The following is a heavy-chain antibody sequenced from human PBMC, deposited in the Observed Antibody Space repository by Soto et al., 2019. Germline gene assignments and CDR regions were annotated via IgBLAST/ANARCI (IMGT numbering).Heavy chain of an antibody. CDR3: ARDNSQPPASFDS. CDR1: GGSVSISTAA. Sequence: SQTLSLTCAISGGSVSISTAAWNWIRQSPSRGLEWLGRVYYRSRWYYDYAISVKSRITISPDTSKNQFSLHLNSVSPEDTALYYCARDNSQPPASFDSWGQGTLVTVSS. V-gene: IGHV6-1*01. J-gene: IGHJ4*02. CDR2: VYYRSRWYY.